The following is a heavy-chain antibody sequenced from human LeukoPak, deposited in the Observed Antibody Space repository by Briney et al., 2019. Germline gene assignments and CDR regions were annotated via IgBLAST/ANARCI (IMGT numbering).Heavy chain of an antibody. CDR1: GGSISSYY. D-gene: IGHD6-19*01. V-gene: IGHV4-59*01. CDR3: ARDSRDSSGWYGIDY. CDR2: IYYSGST. J-gene: IGHJ4*02. Sequence: SETLSLTCTVSGGSISSYYGSWIRQPPGKGLEWIRYIYYSGSTNYNPSLKSRVTISVDTSKNQFSLKLSSVTAADTAVYYCARDSRDSSGWYGIDYWGQGTLVTVSS.